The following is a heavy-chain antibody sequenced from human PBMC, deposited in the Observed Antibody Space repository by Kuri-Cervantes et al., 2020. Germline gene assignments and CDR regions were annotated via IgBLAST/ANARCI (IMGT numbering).Heavy chain of an antibody. CDR3: ARESQGFDY. CDR1: GYTFTSYD. V-gene: IGHV1-8*02. J-gene: IGHJ4*02. Sequence: ASVKVSCKASGYTFTSYDINWVRQATGQGLEWMGWMNPNSGNTGYAQKFQGRVTMTRDTSISTAYMELSRLRSDDTAVYYCARESQGFDYWGQGTLVTVSS. CDR2: MNPNSGNT.